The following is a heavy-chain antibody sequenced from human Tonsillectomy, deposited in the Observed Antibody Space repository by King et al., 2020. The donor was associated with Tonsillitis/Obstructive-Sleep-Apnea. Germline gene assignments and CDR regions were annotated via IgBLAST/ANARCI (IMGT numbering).Heavy chain of an antibody. D-gene: IGHD1-26*01. V-gene: IGHV4-4*02. J-gene: IGHJ4*02. CDR1: GDSISSSNW. CDR2: IYQSGST. CDR3: ARVGSGGVYDYFDY. Sequence: VQLQESGPGLVKPSGTLSLTCAVSGDSISSSNWWSWVRQPPGKGLEWIGEIYQSGSTIYNPSPKSRANISVDTPKNQFSPKMSAVTAADTAVYYCARVGSGGVYDYFDYWGQGTPVTVSS.